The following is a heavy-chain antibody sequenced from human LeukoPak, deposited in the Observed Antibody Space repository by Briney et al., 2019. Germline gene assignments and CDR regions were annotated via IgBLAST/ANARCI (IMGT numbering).Heavy chain of an antibody. V-gene: IGHV1-2*02. J-gene: IGHJ3*02. CDR3: ARVASTTRRHDVFDI. D-gene: IGHD1-1*01. Sequence: ASVKVSCKASGYTFTGYYMHWVRQAPGQGLEWMGWINPNSGGTNYAQKFQGRVTMTRDTSISTAYMELSRLRCDDTAVYYCARVASTTRRHDVFDIWGQGTMVIVSS. CDR2: INPNSGGT. CDR1: GYTFTGYY.